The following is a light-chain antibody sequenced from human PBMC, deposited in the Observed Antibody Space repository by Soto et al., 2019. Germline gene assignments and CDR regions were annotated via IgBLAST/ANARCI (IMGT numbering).Light chain of an antibody. CDR2: DAS. CDR3: QQCNSLFP. CDR1: QNIGSR. Sequence: DIQMTQSPSTLSASVGDRVAITCRASQNIGSRLAWYQQKPDEAPKLLIYDASSLESGDPLRFGGRGAGTDFTLIISSLQPDDFATYYCQQCNSLFPFGGGTKVQIK. V-gene: IGKV1-5*01. J-gene: IGKJ4*01.